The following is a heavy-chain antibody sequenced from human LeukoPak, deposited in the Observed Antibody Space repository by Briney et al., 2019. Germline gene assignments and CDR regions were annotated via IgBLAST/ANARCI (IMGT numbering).Heavy chain of an antibody. CDR1: GFTYSSYW. J-gene: IGHJ4*02. Sequence: GGSLRLSCAASGFTYSSYWMHWVRQAPGKGLVWVSVIYSGGSTYYADSVKGRFTISRDNSKNTLYLQMNSLRAEDTAVYYCARDLSGVTGYTYGRGIDYWGQGTLVTVSS. CDR3: ARDLSGVTGYTYGRGIDY. CDR2: IYSGGST. D-gene: IGHD5-18*01. V-gene: IGHV3-66*01.